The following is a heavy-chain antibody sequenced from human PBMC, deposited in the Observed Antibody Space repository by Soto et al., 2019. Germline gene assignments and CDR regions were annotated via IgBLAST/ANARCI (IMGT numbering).Heavy chain of an antibody. J-gene: IGHJ3*02. CDR3: ARDRQSSGWLDVFDI. CDR2: IITGGST. CDR1: GFTVSSYY. D-gene: IGHD6-19*01. V-gene: IGHV3-53*04. Sequence: EVQLVESGGGLVQPGGSLRLSCAASGFTVSSYYMSWVRQAPGKGLEWVSVIITGGSTYYADSVKGRFTISRHSSMNTVYLQMDSLRAEDTAVYYCARDRQSSGWLDVFDIWGQGTMVTVSS.